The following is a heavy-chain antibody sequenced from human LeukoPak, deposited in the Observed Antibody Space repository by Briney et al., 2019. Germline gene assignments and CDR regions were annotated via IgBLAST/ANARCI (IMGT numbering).Heavy chain of an antibody. D-gene: IGHD4-17*01. CDR3: ARGNTGHDAFDI. CDR2: IYYSGST. J-gene: IGHJ3*02. V-gene: IGHV4-30-4*01. Sequence: PSETLSLTCTVSGGSIGSGDYYWSWIRQPPGKGLEWIGYIYYSGSTYYNTSLKSRVTISVDTSKNQFSLKLSSVTAADTAVYYCARGNTGHDAFDIWGQGTMVTVSS. CDR1: GGSIGSGDYY.